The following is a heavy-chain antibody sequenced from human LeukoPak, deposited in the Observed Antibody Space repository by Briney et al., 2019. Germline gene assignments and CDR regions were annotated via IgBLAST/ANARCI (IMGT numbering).Heavy chain of an antibody. Sequence: GGSLRLSCAASGLTFSSYDMHWVRQATGKGLEWVSAIGTAGDPYYPGSVKGRFTISRENAKNSLYLQMISLRAGDTAVYYCARGLRYCSGGSCYNSDAFDIWGQGTMVTVSS. V-gene: IGHV3-13*05. CDR3: ARGLRYCSGGSCYNSDAFDI. D-gene: IGHD2-15*01. CDR2: IGTAGDP. CDR1: GLTFSSYD. J-gene: IGHJ3*02.